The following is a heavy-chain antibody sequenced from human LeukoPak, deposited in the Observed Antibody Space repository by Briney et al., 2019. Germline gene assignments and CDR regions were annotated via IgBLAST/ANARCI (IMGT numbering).Heavy chain of an antibody. J-gene: IGHJ5*02. CDR2: INHTGST. D-gene: IGHD2-2*01. Sequence: PSETLSLTCGVHGESFSGYYYNWIRQSPGKGLEWIAEINHTGSTNYNPSLRSRVTISIDTSKNQFSLKLNSVTAADTAVYYCARGDGVAEVPAAMPETERLDPWGQGALVTVSS. V-gene: IGHV4-34*01. CDR3: ARGDGVAEVPAAMPETERLDP. CDR1: GESFSGYY.